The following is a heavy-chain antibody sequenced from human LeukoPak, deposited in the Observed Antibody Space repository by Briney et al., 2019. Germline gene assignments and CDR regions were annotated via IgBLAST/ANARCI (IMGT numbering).Heavy chain of an antibody. J-gene: IGHJ3*02. CDR2: IYYSGST. Sequence: PSETLSLTCTVSGGSINSDYWSWIRQPPGKGLEWIGYIYYSGSTKYNPSLKSRVTISLDTSKNHFSLKLSSVAAADTAVYYCATYIVGATKAAFDIWGQGTVVSVSS. CDR1: GGSINSDY. CDR3: ATYIVGATKAAFDI. D-gene: IGHD1-26*01. V-gene: IGHV4-59*01.